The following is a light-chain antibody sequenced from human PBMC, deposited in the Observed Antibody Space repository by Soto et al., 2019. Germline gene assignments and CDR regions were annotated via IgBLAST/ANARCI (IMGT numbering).Light chain of an antibody. Sequence: QSVLTQPASVSGSPGQSITISCTGTSSDVGSYNLVSWYQQHPGKAPKLMIYEVSKRPSGVSNRFSGSKSGNTAPLTISGLQAEDEADYYCCSYAGSSTWVFGGGTQLTVL. CDR3: CSYAGSSTWV. V-gene: IGLV2-23*02. J-gene: IGLJ3*02. CDR1: SSDVGSYNL. CDR2: EVS.